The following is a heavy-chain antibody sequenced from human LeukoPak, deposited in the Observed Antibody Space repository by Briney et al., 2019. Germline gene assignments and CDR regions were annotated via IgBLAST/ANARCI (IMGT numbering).Heavy chain of an antibody. CDR1: GYIFTSYG. D-gene: IGHD4-11*01. Sequence: GASVKVSCKASGYIFTSYGIFWVRQAPGQGLQWMGWISAHNGNTNYAQKLQGRVTMTTDTSTSTVYMELRSLRSDDTAVYYCARAQTTLLLDYWGQGTLVTVSS. J-gene: IGHJ4*02. CDR2: ISAHNGNT. CDR3: ARAQTTLLLDY. V-gene: IGHV1-18*01.